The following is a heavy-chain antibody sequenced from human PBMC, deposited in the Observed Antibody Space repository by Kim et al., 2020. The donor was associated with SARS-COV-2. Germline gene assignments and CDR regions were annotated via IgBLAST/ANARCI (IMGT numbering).Heavy chain of an antibody. J-gene: IGHJ3*02. CDR3: AKDSIAAAGDDAFDI. V-gene: IGHV3-23*01. Sequence: ASWKGRFTHSRDNSKNTLYLQMHSLRAEETAVYYCAKDSIAAAGDDAFDIWGQGTMVTVS. D-gene: IGHD6-13*01.